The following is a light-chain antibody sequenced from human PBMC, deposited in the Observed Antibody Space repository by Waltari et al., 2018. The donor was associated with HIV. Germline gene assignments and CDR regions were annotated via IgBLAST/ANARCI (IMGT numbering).Light chain of an antibody. Sequence: QMTQSPSSPSAFVGDRVNITCRASQGVYNYLAWYQQKPGKPLNLLIYAASISQSGVPSRFIGSGSGTDFTLTSTSLQPEDVATYYCQKYNSALTFGGGTKVEV. V-gene: IGKV1-27*01. CDR1: QGVYNY. CDR3: QKYNSALT. CDR2: AAS. J-gene: IGKJ4*01.